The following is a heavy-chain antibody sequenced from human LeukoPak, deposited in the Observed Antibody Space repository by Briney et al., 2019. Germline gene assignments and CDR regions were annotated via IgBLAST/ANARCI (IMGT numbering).Heavy chain of an antibody. D-gene: IGHD5-18*01. V-gene: IGHV1-69*05. CDR1: GGTFSSYA. CDR3: ATDTAMPNHYFDY. CDR2: IIPIFGTA. Sequence: ASVTVSCKASGGTFSSYAISWVRQAPGQGLEWMGGIIPIFGTANYAQKFQGRVTITTDESTSTAYMELSSLRSEDTAVYYCATDTAMPNHYFDYWGQGTLVTVSS. J-gene: IGHJ4*02.